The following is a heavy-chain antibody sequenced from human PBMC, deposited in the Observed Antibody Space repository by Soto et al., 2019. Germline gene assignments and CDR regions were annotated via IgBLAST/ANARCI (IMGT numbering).Heavy chain of an antibody. D-gene: IGHD2-15*01. V-gene: IGHV3-23*01. CDR1: RFTFSTYA. J-gene: IGHJ3*02. Sequence: EVQLLESGGGLVQPGGSLRLSCAASRFTFSTYAMSWVRQAPGKGLEWVSAISAGGPDTFYADSVKGRFTISRDNSKSTLYLQMSSLRAEATAVYYCAKEIAAICRGVFDIWGQGPMVTVSS. CDR3: AKEIAAICRGVFDI. CDR2: ISAGGPDT.